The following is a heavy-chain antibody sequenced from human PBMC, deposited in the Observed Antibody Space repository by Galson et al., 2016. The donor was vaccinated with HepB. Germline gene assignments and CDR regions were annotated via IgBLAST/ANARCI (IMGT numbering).Heavy chain of an antibody. D-gene: IGHD4-23*01. V-gene: IGHV3-49*03. CDR2: IGGKTYGVTI. Sequence: SLRLSCAASGFTFVDFAMGWCRQAPGKGLEWIGYIGGKTYGVTIRYAASVRGRFTISRDDSRNIAYLQMDSLTADDTAIYHCVADHGGFDALDFWGQGTLVTVSS. J-gene: IGHJ4*02. CDR1: GFTFVDFA. CDR3: VADHGGFDALDF.